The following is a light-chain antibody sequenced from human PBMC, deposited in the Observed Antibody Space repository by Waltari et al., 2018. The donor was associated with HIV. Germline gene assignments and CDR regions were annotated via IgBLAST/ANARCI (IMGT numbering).Light chain of an antibody. Sequence: QSVLTQPPSASGTPGQRVTISCSGSSSNIGSNSVDWYQQLPGTAPKLLIHTPMPRPSGVPDRVSGSKSGTAASLAFSGLQSEDEADYYCATWDDSLNAWVFGGGTKLT. CDR3: ATWDDSLNAWV. CDR2: TPM. CDR1: SSNIGSNS. V-gene: IGLV1-44*01. J-gene: IGLJ3*02.